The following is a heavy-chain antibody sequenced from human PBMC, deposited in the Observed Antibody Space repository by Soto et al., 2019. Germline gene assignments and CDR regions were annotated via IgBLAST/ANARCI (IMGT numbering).Heavy chain of an antibody. J-gene: IGHJ4*02. D-gene: IGHD5-18*01. CDR1: GDSISSSSYY. V-gene: IGHV4-39*01. Sequence: QLQLEESGPGLVKSSETLSLTCSVSGDSISSSSYYWGCIRQSPGEGLERIGNIHGNGGTQYNPSLSSGVIISVEPAAHQFSLRLTSVTAADTAVYYCASRYGPSEFDHWGQGSLVTVSS. CDR2: IHGNGGT. CDR3: ASRYGPSEFDH.